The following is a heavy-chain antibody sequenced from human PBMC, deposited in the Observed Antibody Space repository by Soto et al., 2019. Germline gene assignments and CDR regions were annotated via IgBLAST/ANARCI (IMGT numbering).Heavy chain of an antibody. CDR2: IDWDDDK. V-gene: IGHV2-70*01. Sequence: SGPTLVNPTHTLTLTCTFSGFSLSTSGMCVSWIRQPPGKALEWLALIDWDDDKYYSTSLKTRLTISKDTSKNQVVLTMTNMDPVDTATYYCARQYYYDSSGYKPFDYWGQGTLVTVSS. D-gene: IGHD3-22*01. CDR3: ARQYYYDSSGYKPFDY. J-gene: IGHJ4*02. CDR1: GFSLSTSGMC.